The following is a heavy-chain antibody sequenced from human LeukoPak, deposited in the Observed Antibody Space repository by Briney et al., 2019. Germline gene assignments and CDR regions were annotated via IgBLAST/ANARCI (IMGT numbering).Heavy chain of an antibody. J-gene: IGHJ1*01. Sequence: SETLSLTCTVSGGSISSYYWSWIRQPPGKGLEWIGYIYYSGSTNYNPSLKSRVTISVDTSKNQFSLKLSSVTAADTAVYYCASYYDSSGHTDGWGQGTLVTVSS. CDR1: GGSISSYY. V-gene: IGHV4-59*01. CDR3: ASYYDSSGHTDG. CDR2: IYYSGST. D-gene: IGHD3-22*01.